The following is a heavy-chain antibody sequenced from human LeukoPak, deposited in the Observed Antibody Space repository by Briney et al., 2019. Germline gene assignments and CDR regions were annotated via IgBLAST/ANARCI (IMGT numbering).Heavy chain of an antibody. D-gene: IGHD3-22*01. Sequence: GSLRLSCTTSGFTFGDYAMSWVRQAPGKGLEWVSFIRRKAHGGTTEYAASVKGRFSSSRDDSKSIAYLQMNSLKTEDTAVYFCTRVTYYYDNSGYFHFDSWGQGSLVTVSS. J-gene: IGHJ4*02. CDR1: GFTFGDYA. CDR2: IRRKAHGGTT. V-gene: IGHV3-49*04. CDR3: TRVTYYYDNSGYFHFDS.